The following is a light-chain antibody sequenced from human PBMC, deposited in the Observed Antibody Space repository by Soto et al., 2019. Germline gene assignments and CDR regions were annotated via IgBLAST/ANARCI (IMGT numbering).Light chain of an antibody. CDR2: FAS. CDR3: QKYDKWPPT. CDR1: QSVSTN. V-gene: IGKV3-15*01. J-gene: IGKJ1*01. Sequence: EIVLTQSPRTLSLSPGESATLSCRASQSVSTNLAWYQQKPGQPPRLLIYFASTRATAVPARFTDGGSGTELNLNISRLQYDDLAVYYCQKYDKWPPTFGQGTKVDIK.